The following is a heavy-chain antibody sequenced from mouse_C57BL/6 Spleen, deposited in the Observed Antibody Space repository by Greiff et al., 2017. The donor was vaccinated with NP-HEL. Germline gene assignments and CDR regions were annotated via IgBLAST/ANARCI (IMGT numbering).Heavy chain of an antibody. J-gene: IGHJ2*01. CDR2: IYPGDGDT. CDR3: ARAPYYSNYPSY. V-gene: IGHV1-80*01. D-gene: IGHD2-5*01. CDR1: GYAFSSYW. Sequence: QVQLKESGAELVKPGASVKISCKASGYAFSSYWMNWVKQRPGKGLEWIGQIYPGDGDTNYNGKFKGKATLTADKSSSTAYMQLSSLTSEDSAVYFCARAPYYSNYPSYWGQGTTLTVSS.